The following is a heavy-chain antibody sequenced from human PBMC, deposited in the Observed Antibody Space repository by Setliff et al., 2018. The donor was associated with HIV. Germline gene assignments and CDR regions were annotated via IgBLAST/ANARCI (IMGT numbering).Heavy chain of an antibody. Sequence: SEILSLTCTASGGSISSYYWSWIRQPPGKGLEWIGYIYYSGSTNYNPSLKSRVTISVDTSKNQFSLKLSSVTAADTAVYYCASLLGYCSGGSCYSGWFGPWGQGTLVTVSS. D-gene: IGHD2-15*01. CDR1: GGSISSYY. J-gene: IGHJ5*02. CDR2: IYYSGST. CDR3: ASLLGYCSGGSCYSGWFGP. V-gene: IGHV4-59*01.